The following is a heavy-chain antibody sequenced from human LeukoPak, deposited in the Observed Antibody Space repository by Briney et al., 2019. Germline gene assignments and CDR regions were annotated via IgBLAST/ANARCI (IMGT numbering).Heavy chain of an antibody. V-gene: IGHV1-69*05. CDR3: ASGHCSSTSCSREY. J-gene: IGHJ4*02. D-gene: IGHD2-2*01. CDR1: GGTFSSYG. CDR2: IIPMFGTT. Sequence: ASVKVSCKASGGTFSSYGISWVRQAPGQGLEWMGGIIPMFGTTSYAQKFQGRVTMTTDTSTSTAYMELRSLRSDDTAVYYCASGHCSSTSCSREYWGQGTLVTVSS.